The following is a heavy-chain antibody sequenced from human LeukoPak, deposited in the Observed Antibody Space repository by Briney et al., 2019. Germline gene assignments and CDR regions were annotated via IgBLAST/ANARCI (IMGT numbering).Heavy chain of an antibody. Sequence: GSLRLSFAASGFTFSTYWMHWVRQAPGKGLVWVSRIYIDGSSTNYADSVKGRFTISRDNAKNTLYLQMDGLRADDTAVYYCARGASARQDFWGQGTLVTVSS. CDR3: ARGASARQDF. J-gene: IGHJ4*02. V-gene: IGHV3-74*01. CDR2: IYIDGSST. CDR1: GFTFSTYW. D-gene: IGHD2-2*01.